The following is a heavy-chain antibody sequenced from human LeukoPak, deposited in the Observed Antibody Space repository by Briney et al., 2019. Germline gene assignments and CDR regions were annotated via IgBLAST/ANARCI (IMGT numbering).Heavy chain of an antibody. CDR1: GGSISSGDYY. CDR3: ARDHDSLKGFDP. D-gene: IGHD1-1*01. V-gene: IGHV4-30-4*01. J-gene: IGHJ5*02. Sequence: SQTLSLTCTVSGGSISSGDYYWSWIRQPPGKGLEWIGYIYYSGSTYYNPSLKSRVTISVDTSKNQFSLKLSSVTAADTAVYYCARDHDSLKGFDPWGQGTLVTVSS. CDR2: IYYSGST.